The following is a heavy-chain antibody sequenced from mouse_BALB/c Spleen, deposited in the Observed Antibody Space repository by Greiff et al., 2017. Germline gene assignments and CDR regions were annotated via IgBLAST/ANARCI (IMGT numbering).Heavy chain of an antibody. D-gene: IGHD2-4*01. CDR3: ARGEGYDYGYWYFDV. CDR1: GYTFTSYV. J-gene: IGHJ1*01. Sequence: VQLKESGPELVKPGASVKMSCKASGYTFTSYVMHWVKQKPGQGLEWIGYINPYNDGTKYNEKFKGKATLTSDKSSSTAYMELSSLTSEDSAVYYCARGEGYDYGYWYFDVWGAGTTVTVSS. V-gene: IGHV1-14*01. CDR2: INPYNDGT.